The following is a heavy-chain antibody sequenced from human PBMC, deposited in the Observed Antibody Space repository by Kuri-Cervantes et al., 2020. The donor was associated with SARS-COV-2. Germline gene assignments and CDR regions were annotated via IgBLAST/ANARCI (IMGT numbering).Heavy chain of an antibody. D-gene: IGHD2-8*02. CDR3: AREVLLAVGAFDI. V-gene: IGHV3-7*01. Sequence: GGSLRLSCAASGFTFSSYGMHWVRQAPGKGLEWVANIKQDGSEKYYVDSVKGRFTISRDNAKNSLYLQMNSLRAEDTAVYYCAREVLLAVGAFDIWGQGTMVTVSS. J-gene: IGHJ3*02. CDR2: IKQDGSEK. CDR1: GFTFSSYG.